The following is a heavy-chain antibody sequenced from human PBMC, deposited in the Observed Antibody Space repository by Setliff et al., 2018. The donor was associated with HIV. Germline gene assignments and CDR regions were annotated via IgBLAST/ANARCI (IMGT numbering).Heavy chain of an antibody. J-gene: IGHJ4*02. V-gene: IGHV4-30-4*01. D-gene: IGHD3-10*01. CDR2: IYYSGTT. Sequence: SETLSLTCTVSGGSINSGNNYWSWIRQHPGKGLEWIGFIYYSGTTYYNPSLKSRVTISVDTSKNQFSLKLSSVTAADTAVYYCERSGPVWFGEPPYYFDSWGLGTLVTVSS. CDR3: ERSGPVWFGEPPYYFDS. CDR1: GGSINSGNNY.